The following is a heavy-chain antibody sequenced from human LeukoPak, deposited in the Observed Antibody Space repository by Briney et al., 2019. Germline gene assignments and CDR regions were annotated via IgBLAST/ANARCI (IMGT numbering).Heavy chain of an antibody. D-gene: IGHD6-13*01. V-gene: IGHV3-15*01. CDR2: TKSKTDGGTT. CDR3: TSGDLEGSSSSYYPSYYFDY. Sequence: AGSLRLSCGVSGLTLSNARMSWVRQVPGKGLEWVCPTKSKTDGGTTEYAAPVTGRFTISRDDSKNTLYLQMSSLKPQDTAVRYCTSGDLEGSSSSYYPSYYFDYWGQGTLVRASS. J-gene: IGHJ4*02. CDR1: GLTLSNAR.